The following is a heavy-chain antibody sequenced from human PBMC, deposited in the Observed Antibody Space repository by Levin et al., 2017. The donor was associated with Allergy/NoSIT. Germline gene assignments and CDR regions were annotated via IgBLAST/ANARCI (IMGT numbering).Heavy chain of an antibody. CDR1: GFTFNNYA. Sequence: PGWSLRLSCAASGFTFNNYAMSWVRQAPGKGLEWVSAIINSGVGTYYADSVKGRFTISRDNSKNTMYLQMNSLRAEDTAVYFCAKDAIRGSDQPYYFDYWGQGTLVTASS. J-gene: IGHJ4*02. CDR2: IINSGVGT. V-gene: IGHV3-23*01. D-gene: IGHD6-19*01. CDR3: AKDAIRGSDQPYYFDY.